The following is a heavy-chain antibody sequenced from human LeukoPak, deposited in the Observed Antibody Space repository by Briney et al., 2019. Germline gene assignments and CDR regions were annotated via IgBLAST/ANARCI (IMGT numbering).Heavy chain of an antibody. V-gene: IGHV4-59*01. CDR3: AREAGVSRLTFPWFDP. CDR2: IYYSGST. CDR1: GGSISSYY. Sequence: SETLPLTCTASGGSISSYYWSWIRQPPGKGLEWIGYIYYSGSTNYNPSLKSRVTISVDTSKNQFSLKLSSVTAADTAVYYCAREAGVSRLTFPWFDPWGQGTLVTVSS. D-gene: IGHD2-21*01. J-gene: IGHJ5*02.